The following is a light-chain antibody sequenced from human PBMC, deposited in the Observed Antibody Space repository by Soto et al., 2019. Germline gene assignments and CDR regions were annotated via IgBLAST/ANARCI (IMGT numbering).Light chain of an antibody. V-gene: IGLV3-21*04. CDR1: NIGSKS. Sequence: SYELTQPPSVSVAPGKTARITCGGNNIGSKSVHWYQQKPGQAPVLVIYYDSVRPSGIPERFSGSNSGNTATLTISRVEAGDEADYYCQVWDSSSDHRYVFGTGTKVTVL. CDR2: YDS. CDR3: QVWDSSSDHRYV. J-gene: IGLJ1*01.